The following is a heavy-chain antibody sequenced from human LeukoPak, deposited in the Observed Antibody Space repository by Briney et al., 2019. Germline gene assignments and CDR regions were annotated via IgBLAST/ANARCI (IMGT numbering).Heavy chain of an antibody. Sequence: SETLSLTCAVYIGSFSGYYWSWSRQSPGKGLEWIGEINHSENTNYNPSLKSRVTISVDTSKNQFSMKLTYVTAADTAVYYCARGYGRWLQAQTWYFDLWGRGTLVTVSS. J-gene: IGHJ2*01. D-gene: IGHD5-24*01. V-gene: IGHV4-34*01. CDR3: ARGYGRWLQAQTWYFDL. CDR2: INHSENT. CDR1: IGSFSGYY.